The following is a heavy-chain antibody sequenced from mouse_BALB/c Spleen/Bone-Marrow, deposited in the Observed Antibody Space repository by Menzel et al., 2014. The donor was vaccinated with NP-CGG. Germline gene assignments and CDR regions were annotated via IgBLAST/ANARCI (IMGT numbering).Heavy chain of an antibody. D-gene: IGHD2-1*01. CDR3: VRGNYGNYVDYFDF. J-gene: IGHJ2*01. CDR1: GFIFSNYG. CDR2: INGNGGST. Sequence: EVKLMESGGGLVQPGGSLKLSCAASGFIFSNYGMSWVRQTPDKRLELVATINGNGGSTYYPDSVKGRFTISRDTAKNTLYLQMSSLKSEETAMYYCVRGNYGNYVDYFDFWGQGTTLTVSS. V-gene: IGHV5-6-3*01.